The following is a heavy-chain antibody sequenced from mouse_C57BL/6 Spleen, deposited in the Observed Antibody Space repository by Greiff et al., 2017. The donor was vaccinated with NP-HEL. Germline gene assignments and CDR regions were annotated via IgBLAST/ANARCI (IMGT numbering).Heavy chain of an antibody. V-gene: IGHV1-55*01. D-gene: IGHD2-2*01. Sequence: VQLQQPGAELVKPGASVKMSCKATGYTFTSYWITWVKQRPGQGLEWIGDIYPGSGSTNYNEKFKGKATLTVDTSSSTAYMQLSSLTSEDSAVYYCARGGYVDGSFDVWGPGTTVTVSS. CDR3: ARGGYVDGSFDV. CDR1: GYTFTSYW. J-gene: IGHJ1*01. CDR2: IYPGSGST.